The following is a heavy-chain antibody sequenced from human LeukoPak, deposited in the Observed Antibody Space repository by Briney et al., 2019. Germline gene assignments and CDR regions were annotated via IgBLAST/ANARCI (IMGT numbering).Heavy chain of an antibody. Sequence: PGGSLRLSCGASGFTFSAYAMNWVRQAPGKEMEWVSSITGTTGYTYVADSVKGRFTISRDNSRNTLYLQMNSLRAEDTAIYYCAKGTLGSCSGARCYPFDYWGQGALVTVSS. J-gene: IGHJ4*02. V-gene: IGHV3-23*01. CDR3: AKGTLGSCSGARCYPFDY. D-gene: IGHD2-15*01. CDR2: ITGTTGYT. CDR1: GFTFSAYA.